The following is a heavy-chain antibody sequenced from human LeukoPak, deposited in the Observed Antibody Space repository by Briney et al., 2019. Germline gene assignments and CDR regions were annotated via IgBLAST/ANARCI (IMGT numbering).Heavy chain of an antibody. V-gene: IGHV3-23*01. D-gene: IGHD5-18*01. CDR1: NFTFSDYP. J-gene: IGHJ6*03. CDR3: AKGISYYYCYMDV. Sequence: GGSLRLSCEASNFTFSDYPMNWVRQAPGKGLEWVSAISGSGGSTYYADSVKGRFTISRDNSKNTLYLQMNSLRAEDTAVYYCAKGISYYYCYMDVWGKGTTVTVSS. CDR2: ISGSGGST.